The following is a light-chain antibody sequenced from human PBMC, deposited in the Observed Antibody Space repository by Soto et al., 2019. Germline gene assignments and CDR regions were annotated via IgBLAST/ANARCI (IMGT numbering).Light chain of an antibody. V-gene: IGLV2-8*01. CDR2: EDT. Sequence: QSVRTQPPSASASPGQSVAISCTGTSSDVGGYNYVSWYQQHPGKAPKLMIYEDTLRPSGVPDRFSGSKSGNTASLTVSGLQADDEADYYCSSYAGSNNYVFGTGTKVTVL. CDR3: SSYAGSNNYV. J-gene: IGLJ1*01. CDR1: SSDVGGYNY.